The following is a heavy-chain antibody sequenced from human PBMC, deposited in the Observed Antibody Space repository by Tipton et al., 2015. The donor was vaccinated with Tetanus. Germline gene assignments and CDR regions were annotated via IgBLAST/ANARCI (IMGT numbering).Heavy chain of an antibody. CDR3: ARHGGPLSSSSAHRRDYYYGMDV. V-gene: IGHV4-39*01. CDR1: GGSISSSSYY. D-gene: IGHD6-13*01. J-gene: IGHJ6*02. CDR2: IYYSGST. Sequence: TLSLTCTVSGGSISSSSYYWGWIRQPPGKGLEWIGSIYYSGSTYYNPSLKSRVTISVDTSKNQFSLKLSSVTAADTAVYYCARHGGPLSSSSAHRRDYYYGMDVWGQGTTVTVSS.